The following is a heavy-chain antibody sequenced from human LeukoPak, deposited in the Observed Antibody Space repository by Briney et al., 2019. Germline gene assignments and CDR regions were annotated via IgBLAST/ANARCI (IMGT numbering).Heavy chain of an antibody. CDR3: AKGSTTVVTGAFDI. J-gene: IGHJ3*02. CDR1: GFTFDDYA. D-gene: IGHD4-23*01. CDR2: ISWNSGSI. V-gene: IGHV3-9*01. Sequence: SLRLSCAASGFTFDDYAMHWVRQAPGKGLEWVSGISWNSGSIGYADSVQGRFTISRDNAKNSLYLQMNSLRAEDTALYYCAKGSTTVVTGAFDIWGQGTMVTVSS.